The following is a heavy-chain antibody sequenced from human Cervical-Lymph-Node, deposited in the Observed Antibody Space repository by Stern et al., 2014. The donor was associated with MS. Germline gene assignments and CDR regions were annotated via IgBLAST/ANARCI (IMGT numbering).Heavy chain of an antibody. D-gene: IGHD4-17*01. Sequence: QVQLVQSGAEVKKAGSSVKVSCKASGGTFSRYAVSWVRQAPGQGLEWMGEIIPMFGAANYAQKFQGRVMITADESTNTAYMEVSSLRSDDTAIYYCARLPQLVDHRDYWWGQGSLVTVSS. CDR3: ARLPQLVDHRDYW. J-gene: IGHJ4*02. CDR2: IIPMFGAA. V-gene: IGHV1-69*01. CDR1: GGTFSRYA.